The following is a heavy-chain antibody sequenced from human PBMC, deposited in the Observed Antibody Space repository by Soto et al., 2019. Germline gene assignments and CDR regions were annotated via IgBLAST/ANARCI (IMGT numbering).Heavy chain of an antibody. V-gene: IGHV1-18*01. CDR2: ISAYNGNT. CDR1: GCTFTSYG. CDR3: ARDGRYFDWLLTSLDY. D-gene: IGHD3-9*01. Sequence: ASVKVSCKASGCTFTSYGISWVRQAPGQGLEWMGWISAYNGNTNYAQKLQGRVTMTTDTSTSTAYMELRSLRSDDTAVYYCARDGRYFDWLLTSLDYWGQGTLVTVSS. J-gene: IGHJ4*02.